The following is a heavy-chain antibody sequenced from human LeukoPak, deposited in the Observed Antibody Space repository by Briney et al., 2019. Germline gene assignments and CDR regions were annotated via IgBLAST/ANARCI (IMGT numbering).Heavy chain of an antibody. CDR2: ISWNSGSI. V-gene: IGHV3-9*01. CDR3: AKDGGDGGSYFNWFDP. J-gene: IGHJ5*02. CDR1: GLTFDDYA. Sequence: GGSLRLSCAASGLTFDDYAMHWVRQAPGKGLEWVSGISWNSGSIGYADSVKGRFTISRDNAKNSLYLQMNSLRAEDTALYYCAKDGGDGGSYFNWFDPWGQGTLVTVSS. D-gene: IGHD1-26*01.